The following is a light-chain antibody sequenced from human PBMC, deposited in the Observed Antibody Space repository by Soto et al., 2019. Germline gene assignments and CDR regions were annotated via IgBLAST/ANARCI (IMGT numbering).Light chain of an antibody. CDR3: HQLKTYPLT. J-gene: IGKJ4*01. CDR1: QGISTS. Sequence: DIQLTQSPSFLSASVGERVTITCRASQGISTSLAWYQQKPGKAPKLLIYGASTLRNGVPSRFSGSGSGTEFPLTMSSLQPEDFATYYCHQLKTYPLTFGGGTKVEIK. CDR2: GAS. V-gene: IGKV1-9*01.